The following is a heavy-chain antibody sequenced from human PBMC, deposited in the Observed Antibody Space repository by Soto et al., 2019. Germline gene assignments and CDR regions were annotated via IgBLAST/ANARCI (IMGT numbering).Heavy chain of an antibody. CDR1: GGTFGNSA. Sequence: QVQLVQSGAEVKKPGSSVTVSCKASGGTFGNSAISWVRQAPGQGLEWMGGIIPIFPTPHYAQKFQGRVTLTANEPTATASLGVTSLRTEDTAVYFCARDKAGQQLGGNYCYGVDAWGQGTTVNVPS. J-gene: IGHJ6*02. CDR3: ARDKAGQQLGGNYCYGVDA. CDR2: IIPIFPTP. V-gene: IGHV1-69*12. D-gene: IGHD3-3*02.